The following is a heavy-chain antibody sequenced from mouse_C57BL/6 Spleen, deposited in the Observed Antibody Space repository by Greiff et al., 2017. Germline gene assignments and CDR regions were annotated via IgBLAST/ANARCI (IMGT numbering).Heavy chain of an antibody. CDR3: ARPPITTVVEYWYFDV. V-gene: IGHV5-6*01. J-gene: IGHJ1*03. D-gene: IGHD1-1*01. Sequence: EVQLQESGGDLVKPGGSLKLSCAASGFTFSSYGMSWVRQTPDKRLEWVATISSGGSYTYYPDSVKGRFTISRDNAKNTLYLQMSSLKSEDTAMYYCARPPITTVVEYWYFDVWGTGTTVTVSS. CDR1: GFTFSSYG. CDR2: ISSGGSYT.